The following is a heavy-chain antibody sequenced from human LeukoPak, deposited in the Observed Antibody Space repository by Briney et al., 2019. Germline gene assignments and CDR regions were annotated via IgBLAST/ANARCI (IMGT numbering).Heavy chain of an antibody. CDR3: ARVSGYSYGDYYFDY. D-gene: IGHD5-18*01. CDR2: VYTSGST. V-gene: IGHV4-38-2*02. Sequence: SETLSLTCTVSGYSINNGYYWGWIRQPPGKGLEWIGRVYTSGSTNYNPSLKSRVTMSVDTSKNQFSLKLSSVTAADTAVYYCARVSGYSYGDYYFDYWGQGTLATVSS. J-gene: IGHJ4*02. CDR1: GYSINNGYY.